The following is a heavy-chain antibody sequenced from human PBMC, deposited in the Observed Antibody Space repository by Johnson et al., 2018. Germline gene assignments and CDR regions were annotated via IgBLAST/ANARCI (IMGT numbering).Heavy chain of an antibody. D-gene: IGHD2/OR15-2a*01. CDR1: GGSISNYY. V-gene: IGHV4-59*01. CDR3: ARLHVIHAWACGI. J-gene: IGHJ3*02. Sequence: QVQLQESGPGLVKPSETLSLTCTVSGGSISNYYWSWIRQPPGKGLDWIGYIYYSGSTNYNPSLKSLVTISVDTSKSQFSLKLGSVTAADTARYYCARLHVIHAWACGIWGQGTMVTVSS. CDR2: IYYSGST.